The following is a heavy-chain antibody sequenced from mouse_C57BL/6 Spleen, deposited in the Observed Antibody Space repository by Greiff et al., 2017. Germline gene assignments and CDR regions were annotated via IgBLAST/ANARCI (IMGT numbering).Heavy chain of an antibody. CDR1: GYSITSGYY. J-gene: IGHJ4*01. CDR2: ISYDGSN. D-gene: IGHD2-5*01. CDR3: ARGSNYALAMDY. Sequence: EVKLVESGPGLVKPSQSLSLTCSVTGYSITSGYYWNWIRQFPGNKLEWMGYISYDGSNNYNPSLKNRISITRDTSKNQFFLKLNSVTTEDTATYYCARGSNYALAMDYWGQGTSVTVSS. V-gene: IGHV3-6*01.